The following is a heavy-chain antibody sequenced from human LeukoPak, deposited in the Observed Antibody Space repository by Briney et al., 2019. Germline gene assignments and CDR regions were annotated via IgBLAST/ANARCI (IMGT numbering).Heavy chain of an antibody. J-gene: IGHJ4*02. D-gene: IGHD3-3*01. Sequence: PSETLSLTCAVSGYSISSGYYWGWIRQPPGKGLEWIGSIYHSGSTYYNPSLKSRVTISVDTSKNQFSLKLSSVTAADTAVSYWGRRGGVVLDYWGQGTLVTVSS. CDR3: GRRGGVVLDY. V-gene: IGHV4-38-2*01. CDR2: IYHSGST. CDR1: GYSISSGYY.